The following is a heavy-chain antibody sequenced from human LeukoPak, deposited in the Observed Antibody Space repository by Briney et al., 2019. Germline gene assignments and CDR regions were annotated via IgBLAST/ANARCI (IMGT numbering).Heavy chain of an antibody. Sequence: ASVKVSCKASGYTFTSYDINWVRQATGQGLEWMGWMNPNSGNTGYAQKFQGRVTMTRNTTISTAYMELSSLRSEDTAVYYCARAHSLTYYYGSGSYRWFDPWGQGTLVTVSS. CDR3: ARAHSLTYYYGSGSYRWFDP. CDR1: GYTFTSYD. D-gene: IGHD3-10*01. CDR2: MNPNSGNT. V-gene: IGHV1-8*02. J-gene: IGHJ5*02.